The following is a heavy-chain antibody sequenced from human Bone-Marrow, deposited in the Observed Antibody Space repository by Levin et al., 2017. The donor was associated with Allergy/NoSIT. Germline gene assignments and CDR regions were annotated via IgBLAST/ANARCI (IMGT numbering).Heavy chain of an antibody. CDR2: ITGNGDIT. D-gene: IGHD3-9*01. V-gene: IGHV3-23*01. Sequence: PGGSLRLSCEGSGFTFRTYVMNWVRQAPGKGLEWVAGITGNGDITYYGDSLQGRFTISRDNSKNTLYLEMNSLGPEDTALYFCARFLVLTGYHPYFDSWGQGTRVTVSS. J-gene: IGHJ4*02. CDR1: GFTFRTYV. CDR3: ARFLVLTGYHPYFDS.